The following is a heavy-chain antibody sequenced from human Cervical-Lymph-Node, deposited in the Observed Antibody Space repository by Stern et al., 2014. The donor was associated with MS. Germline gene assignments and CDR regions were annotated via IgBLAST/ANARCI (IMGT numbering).Heavy chain of an antibody. CDR1: GYTFTAYS. CDR3: AREYQPPTNWFDP. J-gene: IGHJ5*02. Sequence: QVQLMQSGAEVKKPGASVQVSCKASGYTFTAYSIHWVRQAPGQGLEWMGWIYPNSGDTNIAQRFQGRVTMTRDTSISTAYMELSRLRSDDTAVYYCAREYQPPTNWFDPWGQGTLVTVSS. V-gene: IGHV1-2*02. D-gene: IGHD2-2*01. CDR2: IYPNSGDT.